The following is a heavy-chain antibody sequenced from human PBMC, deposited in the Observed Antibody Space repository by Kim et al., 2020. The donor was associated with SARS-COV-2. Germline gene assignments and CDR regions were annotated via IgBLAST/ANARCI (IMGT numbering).Heavy chain of an antibody. CDR3: AKRRLTTGGEFDY. J-gene: IGHJ4*02. CDR2: ISNSGDKT. Sequence: GGSLRLSCAAAGFTFINYGMSWVRQAPGKGLEWVSTISNSGDKTYYPDSVKGRFTISRDNSKNTLYLQMNSLRAEDTAIYYCAKRRLTTGGEFDYWGQGTLVTVSS. D-gene: IGHD2-21*01. V-gene: IGHV3-23*01. CDR1: GFTFINYG.